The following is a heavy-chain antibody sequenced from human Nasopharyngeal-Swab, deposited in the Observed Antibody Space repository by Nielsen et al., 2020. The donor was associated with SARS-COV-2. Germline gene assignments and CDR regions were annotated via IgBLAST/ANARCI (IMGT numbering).Heavy chain of an antibody. V-gene: IGHV1-3*01. CDR1: GYTFTSYA. Sequence: ASVKVSCKGSGYTFTSYAMHWVRQASGQRLEWMGWINAGNGNTKYSQKFQGRVTITRDTSASTAYMELSSLRSEDTAVYYCAREFKTYYYGSGSSHFDYWGQGTLVTVSS. D-gene: IGHD3-10*01. CDR2: INAGNGNT. CDR3: AREFKTYYYGSGSSHFDY. J-gene: IGHJ4*02.